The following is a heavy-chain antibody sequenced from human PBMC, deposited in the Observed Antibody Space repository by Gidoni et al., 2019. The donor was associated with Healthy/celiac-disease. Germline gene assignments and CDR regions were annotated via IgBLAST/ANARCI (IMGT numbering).Heavy chain of an antibody. V-gene: IGHV6-1*01. D-gene: IGHD3-3*01. CDR2: TYYRSKWNN. J-gene: IGHJ4*02. Sequence: PSRGLEWRGRTYYRSKWNNDYAVSVKSRITIKPDTSSSLFSLQLNSVTPEDPAVYSCARESDFWCGYILPSQGIYYFDYWGQGTLVTFPS. CDR3: ARESDFWCGYILPSQGIYYFDY.